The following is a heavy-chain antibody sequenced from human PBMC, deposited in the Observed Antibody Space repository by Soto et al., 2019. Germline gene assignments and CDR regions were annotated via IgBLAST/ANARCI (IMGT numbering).Heavy chain of an antibody. V-gene: IGHV4-39*01. Sequence: PSETLSLTCTVSGGSISSSSYYWGWIRQPPGKGLEWIGSIYYSGSTYYNPSLKSRVTISVDTSKNQFSLKLSSVTAADTAVYYCARHSKSRRGFDYWGQGTLVTVSS. CDR1: GGSISSSSYY. D-gene: IGHD3-10*01. CDR2: IYYSGST. J-gene: IGHJ4*02. CDR3: ARHSKSRRGFDY.